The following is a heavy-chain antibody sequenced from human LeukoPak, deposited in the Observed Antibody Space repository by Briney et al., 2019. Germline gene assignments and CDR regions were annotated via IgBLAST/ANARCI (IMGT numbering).Heavy chain of an antibody. CDR3: ASLSGLQEGAFDI. CDR2: IYYSGST. D-gene: IGHD5-18*01. CDR1: GGSISSSSYY. J-gene: IGHJ3*02. Sequence: SETLSLTCTVSGGSISSSSYYWGWIRQPPGKGLEWIGSIYYSGSTYYNPSHKSRVTISVDTSKNQFFLKLSSVTAADTAVYYCASLSGLQEGAFDIWGQGTMVTVSS. V-gene: IGHV4-39*01.